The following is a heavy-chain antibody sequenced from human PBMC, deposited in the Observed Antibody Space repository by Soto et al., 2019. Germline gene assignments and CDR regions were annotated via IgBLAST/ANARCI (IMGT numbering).Heavy chain of an antibody. CDR1: GFTFSSYG. V-gene: IGHV3-33*01. J-gene: IGHJ6*02. Sequence: QVQLVESGGGVVQPGRSLRLYCAASGFTFSSYGMPWVRQAPGKGLEWVAVIWYDGSNKYYADSVKGRFTISRDNSKNTLYLQMNSLRAEDTAVYYCAREYISSSWIYYYGIDVWGQGTTVTVSS. D-gene: IGHD6-6*01. CDR2: IWYDGSNK. CDR3: AREYISSSWIYYYGIDV.